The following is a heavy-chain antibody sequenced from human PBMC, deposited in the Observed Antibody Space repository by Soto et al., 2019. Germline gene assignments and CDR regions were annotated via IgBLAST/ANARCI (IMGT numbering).Heavy chain of an antibody. CDR1: GFIFSNFW. J-gene: IGHJ4*02. Sequence: EEQLVESGGGLVQPGGSLRLSCAASGFIFSNFWIDWVRQAPGKGLEWVAKINQDGSEKYYVDSVKGRFTISRDNAKNSLYLQMNSLRAEDTAVYYCAVLSIAAVVDFWAQGTLITVSS. CDR3: AVLSIAAVVDF. D-gene: IGHD6-25*01. V-gene: IGHV3-7*01. CDR2: INQDGSEK.